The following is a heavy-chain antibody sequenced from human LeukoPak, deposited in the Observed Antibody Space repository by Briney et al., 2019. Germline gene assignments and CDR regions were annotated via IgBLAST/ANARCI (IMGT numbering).Heavy chain of an antibody. Sequence: ASVKVSYKASGYTFTGYYMHWVRQAPGQGLEWMGWINPNSGGTNYAQKFQGRVTMTRDTSISTAYMELSRLRSDDTAVYYCARSNIVVVPAAMSWFDPWGQGTLVTVSS. CDR1: GYTFTGYY. CDR2: INPNSGGT. J-gene: IGHJ5*02. CDR3: ARSNIVVVPAAMSWFDP. D-gene: IGHD2-2*01. V-gene: IGHV1-2*02.